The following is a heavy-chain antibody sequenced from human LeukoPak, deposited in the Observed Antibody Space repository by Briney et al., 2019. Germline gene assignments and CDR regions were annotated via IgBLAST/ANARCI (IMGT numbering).Heavy chain of an antibody. D-gene: IGHD3-22*01. J-gene: IGHJ4*02. Sequence: GGSLRLSCAASGFTFSSYAMSWVRQAPGKGLEWVSGISGSGGSTYYADSVKGRFTISRDNSKNTLYLQMNGLRAEDTAAYYCAKALYGSSGYYSFDYWGQGTLVTVSS. V-gene: IGHV3-23*01. CDR2: ISGSGGST. CDR1: GFTFSSYA. CDR3: AKALYGSSGYYSFDY.